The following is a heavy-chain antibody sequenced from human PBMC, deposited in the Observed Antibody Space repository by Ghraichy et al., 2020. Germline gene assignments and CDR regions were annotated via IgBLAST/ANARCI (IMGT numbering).Heavy chain of an antibody. D-gene: IGHD2-8*01. J-gene: IGHJ4*02. V-gene: IGHV3-23*01. CDR2: ISGSGGST. Sequence: GGSLRLSCAASGFTFSSYAMSWVRQAPGKGLEWVSAISGSGGSTYYADSVKGRFTISRDNSKNTLYLQMNSLRAEDTAVYYCAKASSGIVLMVYAADIVASMEGFDYWGQGTLVTVSS. CDR3: AKASSGIVLMVYAADIVASMEGFDY. CDR1: GFTFSSYA.